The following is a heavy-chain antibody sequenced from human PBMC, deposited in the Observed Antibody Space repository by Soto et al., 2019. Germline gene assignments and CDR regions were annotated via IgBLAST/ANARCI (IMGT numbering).Heavy chain of an antibody. CDR1: GFTFSSNT. CDR3: ASFGVAGRPFDY. CDR2: INSGSTYI. Sequence: EVQLVESGGGLVKPGGSLRLSCTASGFTFSSNTMHWVRQAPGKGLEWVSSINSGSTYIYYAESLRGRFTISRDNAKNSLYLQMNSLKAEDTAVYYCASFGVAGRPFDYWGQGTLVTVSS. J-gene: IGHJ4*02. V-gene: IGHV3-21*01. D-gene: IGHD6-19*01.